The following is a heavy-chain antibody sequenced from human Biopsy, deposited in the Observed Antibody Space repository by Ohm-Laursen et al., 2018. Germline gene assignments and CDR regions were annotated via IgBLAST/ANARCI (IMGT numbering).Heavy chain of an antibody. J-gene: IGHJ3*02. CDR2: VSHSGST. V-gene: IGHV4-34*01. CDR1: GESFNGYY. Sequence: SDTLSLTCAVYGESFNGYYWSWIRQPPGKGLEWIGEVSHSGSTNYNPSLKSRVTISVDTSKNQFSLNLSSVTAADTAVYYCARLTGDYIWGNWRINHDPFDIWDQGTSVTVSS. D-gene: IGHD3-16*01. CDR3: ARLTGDYIWGNWRINHDPFDI.